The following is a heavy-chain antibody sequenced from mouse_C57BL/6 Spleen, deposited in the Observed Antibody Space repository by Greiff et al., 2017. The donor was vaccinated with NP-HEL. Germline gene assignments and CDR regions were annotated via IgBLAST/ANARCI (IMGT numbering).Heavy chain of an antibody. CDR2: IDPENGDT. CDR1: GFNIKDDY. V-gene: IGHV14-4*01. CDR3: TAGGNSAWFAY. Sequence: EVQLQQSGAELVRPGASVKLSCTASGFNIKDDYMHWVKQRPEQGLEWIGWIDPENGDTEYASKFQGKATITADTSSNPAYLQLSSLTSAGTAVYYSTAGGNSAWFAYWGQGTLVTVSA. J-gene: IGHJ3*01. D-gene: IGHD2-1*01.